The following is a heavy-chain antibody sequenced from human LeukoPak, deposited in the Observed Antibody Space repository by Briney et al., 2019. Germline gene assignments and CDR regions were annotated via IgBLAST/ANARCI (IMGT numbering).Heavy chain of an antibody. CDR1: GDSISSSNW. D-gene: IGHD2-15*01. Sequence: SETLSLTCTVSGDSISSSNWWSWVRQPPGKGLEWIGEIYHSGSTNYNPSLKSRVTISVDKSKNQFSLKLSSVTAADTAVYYCARVTYCSGGSCYYYYYYMDVWGKGTTVTVFS. CDR3: ARVTYCSGGSCYYYYYYMDV. CDR2: IYHSGST. V-gene: IGHV4-4*02. J-gene: IGHJ6*03.